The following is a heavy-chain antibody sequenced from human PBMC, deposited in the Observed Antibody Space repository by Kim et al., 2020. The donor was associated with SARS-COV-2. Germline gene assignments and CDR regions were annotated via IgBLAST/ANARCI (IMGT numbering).Heavy chain of an antibody. Sequence: SETLSLTCTVSGGSISSGGYYWSWIRQHPGKGLEWIGYIYYSGSTYYNPSLKSRVTISVDTSKNQFSLKLSSVTAADTAVYYCARVIAVAGYNWFDPWGQGTMVTVYS. V-gene: IGHV4-31*03. CDR3: ARVIAVAGYNWFDP. CDR1: GGSISSGGYY. D-gene: IGHD6-19*01. J-gene: IGHJ5*02. CDR2: IYYSGST.